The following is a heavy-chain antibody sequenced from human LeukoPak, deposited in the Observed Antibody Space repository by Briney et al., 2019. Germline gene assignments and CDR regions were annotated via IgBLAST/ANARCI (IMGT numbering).Heavy chain of an antibody. CDR1: GFTFTNYG. CDR2: MSHDGSFK. Sequence: GRSLRLSCAASGFTFTNYGFHWVRQAPGKGLEWVAAMSHDGSFKYYGDAVKGRFTISRDNSKNTLYLQMNSLRAEDTAVYYCAKGHFDWFIPPPLPFDPWGQGTLVTVSS. CDR3: AKGHFDWFIPPPLPFDP. V-gene: IGHV3-30*18. J-gene: IGHJ5*02. D-gene: IGHD3-9*01.